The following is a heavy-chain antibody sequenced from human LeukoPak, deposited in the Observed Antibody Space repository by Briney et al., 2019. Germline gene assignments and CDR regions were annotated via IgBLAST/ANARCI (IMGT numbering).Heavy chain of an antibody. CDR2: ISSSGSTI. D-gene: IGHD3-10*01. V-gene: IGHV3-48*03. Sequence: AGGSLRLSCAASGFTFSSYEMNWVRQAPGKGLEWVSYISSSGSTIYYADSVKGRFTISRDNAKNSLYLQMNSLRAEDTAVYYCARELWFGELSPNFDYWGQGTLVTVSS. CDR3: ARELWFGELSPNFDY. J-gene: IGHJ4*02. CDR1: GFTFSSYE.